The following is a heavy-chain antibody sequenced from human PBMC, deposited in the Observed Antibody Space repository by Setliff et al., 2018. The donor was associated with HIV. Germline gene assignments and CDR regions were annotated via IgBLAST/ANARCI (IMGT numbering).Heavy chain of an antibody. CDR1: GYSISSGYY. D-gene: IGHD4-17*01. V-gene: IGHV4-38-2*01. CDR3: ARVQMAYAAFDV. CDR2: IYYSGST. J-gene: IGHJ3*01. Sequence: SETLSLTCAVSGYSISSGYYWGWIRQPPGKGLEWIGAIYYSGSTNYNHNPSLKSRVTISVDTSKHQFSLKLSSVTAADTAVSYCARVQMAYAAFDVWGQGTMVTVSS.